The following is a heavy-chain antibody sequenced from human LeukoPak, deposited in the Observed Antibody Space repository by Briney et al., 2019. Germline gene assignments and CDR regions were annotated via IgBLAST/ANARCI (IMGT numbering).Heavy chain of an antibody. V-gene: IGHV4-59*08. J-gene: IGHJ4*02. CDR3: ARATSGYSFDDY. D-gene: IGHD3-22*01. Sequence: SETLSLTCTVSGGSISSYYWSWIRQPPGKGQEWIGYISYSGSTNYNPSLKSRVTISVDMSKNQFSLKLSSVTAADTAVYYCARATSGYSFDDYWGQGTLVTVSS. CDR1: GGSISSYY. CDR2: ISYSGST.